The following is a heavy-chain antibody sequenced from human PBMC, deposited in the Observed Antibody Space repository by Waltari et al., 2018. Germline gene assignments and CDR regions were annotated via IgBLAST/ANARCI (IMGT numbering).Heavy chain of an antibody. CDR3: ARANDPGYCSGGSCFDY. D-gene: IGHD2-15*01. V-gene: IGHV1-69*12. Sequence: QVPLVQSGAEVKKPGSSVKVSCKASGGTFSSYAISWVRQAPGQGLEWMGGIIPIFGTANYAQKFQGRVTITADESTSTAYMELSSLRSEDTAVYYCARANDPGYCSGGSCFDYWGQGTLVTVSS. CDR2: IIPIFGTA. CDR1: GGTFSSYA. J-gene: IGHJ4*02.